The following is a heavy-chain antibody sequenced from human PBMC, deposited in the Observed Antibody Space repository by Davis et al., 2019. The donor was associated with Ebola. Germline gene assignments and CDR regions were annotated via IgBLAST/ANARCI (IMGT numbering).Heavy chain of an antibody. Sequence: GESLKISCAAPGFTFSKCTMTWVRQAPGKGLEWVGRIKSKTDGGTAEYAAPVKGRFTMSRDDSKNTLFLQMNSLKAEDTGVYSCATDATAAGYFAYWGQGNLVTVSS. CDR2: IKSKTDGGTA. J-gene: IGHJ4*02. V-gene: IGHV3-15*01. CDR1: GFTFSKCT. D-gene: IGHD6-13*01. CDR3: ATDATAAGYFAY.